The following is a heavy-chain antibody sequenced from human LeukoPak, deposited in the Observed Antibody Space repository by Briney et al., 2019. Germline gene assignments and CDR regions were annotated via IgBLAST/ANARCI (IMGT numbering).Heavy chain of an antibody. Sequence: GGSLRLSCAAPGFTFSSYSMNWVRQAPGKGLEWVSSISSSSSYLYYADSVKGRFTISRDNAKNSLYLQMNSLRAEDTAVYYCVSCYSDAFDIWGQGTMVTVSS. J-gene: IGHJ3*02. D-gene: IGHD2-15*01. CDR2: ISSSSSYL. CDR1: GFTFSSYS. CDR3: VSCYSDAFDI. V-gene: IGHV3-21*01.